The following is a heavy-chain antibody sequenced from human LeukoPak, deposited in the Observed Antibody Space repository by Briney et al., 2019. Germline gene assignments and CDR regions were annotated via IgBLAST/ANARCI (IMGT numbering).Heavy chain of an antibody. CDR1: GYSFTSYW. CDR3: ARLLLTGYYYFDY. J-gene: IGHJ4*02. Sequence: GESLKISCKGSGYSFTSYWIGWVRQLPGKGLEWMGTIYPGDSDTRYSPSFQGQVTISADKSISTAYLQWSSLKASDTAMYYCARLLLTGYYYFDYWGQGTLVTVSS. D-gene: IGHD3-9*01. CDR2: IYPGDSDT. V-gene: IGHV5-51*01.